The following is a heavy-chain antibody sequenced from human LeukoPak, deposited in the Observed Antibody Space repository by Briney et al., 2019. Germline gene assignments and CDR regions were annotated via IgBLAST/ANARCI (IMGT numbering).Heavy chain of an antibody. CDR3: ARWDTAMVRDY. D-gene: IGHD5-18*01. V-gene: IGHV1-69*04. Sequence: SVKVSCKASGGTFSSYAISWVRQAPGQGLAWMGRIIPILGIANYAQKFQGRVTITADKSTSTAYMELSSLRSEDTAVYYCARWDTAMVRDYWGQGTLVTVSS. CDR1: GGTFSSYA. CDR2: IIPILGIA. J-gene: IGHJ4*02.